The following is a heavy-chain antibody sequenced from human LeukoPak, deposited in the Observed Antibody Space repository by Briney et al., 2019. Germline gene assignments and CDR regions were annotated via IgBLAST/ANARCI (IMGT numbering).Heavy chain of an antibody. CDR2: IYYSGST. CDR1: GGSISSGDYY. J-gene: IGHJ5*02. CDR3: ATYYGDYVGWFDP. Sequence: SETLSLTCTVSGGSISSGDYYWSCIRQPPGKGLEWIRYIYYSGSTYYNPSLKSRVTISVDTSKNQFSLKLSSVTAADTAVYYSATYYGDYVGWFDPWGQGTLVTVSS. V-gene: IGHV4-30-4*01. D-gene: IGHD4-17*01.